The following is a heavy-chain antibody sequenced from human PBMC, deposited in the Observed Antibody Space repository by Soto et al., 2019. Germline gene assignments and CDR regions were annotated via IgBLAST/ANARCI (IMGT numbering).Heavy chain of an antibody. J-gene: IGHJ3*02. CDR2: IIPIFGTA. Sequence: QVQLVQSGAEVKKPGSSVKVSCKASGGTFSSYAISWVRQAPGQGLEWMGGIIPIFGTANYAQKFQGRVTITADESTRTAYMELSSLRSEDTAVYCCAGSRVTYYYARGAFDIWGQGTMVTVSS. CDR3: AGSRVTYYYARGAFDI. CDR1: GGTFSSYA. D-gene: IGHD3-22*01. V-gene: IGHV1-69*01.